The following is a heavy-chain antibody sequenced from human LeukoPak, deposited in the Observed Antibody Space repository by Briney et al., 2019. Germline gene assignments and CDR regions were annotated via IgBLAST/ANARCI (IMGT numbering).Heavy chain of an antibody. J-gene: IGHJ4*02. CDR3: ARFVSSLRFLEWLSESDFDY. V-gene: IGHV4-39*07. CDR1: GGSISSSSYY. CDR2: IYYSGST. D-gene: IGHD3-3*01. Sequence: SETLSLTCTVSGGSISSSSYYWGWIRQPPGKGLEWIGSIYYSGSTYYNPSLKSRVTISVDTSKNQFSLKLISVTAADTAVYYCARFVSSLRFLEWLSESDFDYWGQGTLVTVSS.